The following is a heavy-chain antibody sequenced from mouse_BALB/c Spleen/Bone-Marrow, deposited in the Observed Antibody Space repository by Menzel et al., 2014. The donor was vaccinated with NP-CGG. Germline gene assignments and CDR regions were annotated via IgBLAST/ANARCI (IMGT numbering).Heavy chain of an antibody. V-gene: IGHV1-77*01. J-gene: IGHJ3*01. CDR2: IYPGSGNS. Sequence: VKLQESGAELARPGASVKLSCKAPGYTFTDYYINWVKQRTGQGLVWIGEIYPGSGNSYYNEKFKGKATLTADKSSSTAYMQLSSLTSEDSAVYFCARREYGNGGFAYWGQGTLVTVSA. CDR3: ARREYGNGGFAY. D-gene: IGHD2-10*02. CDR1: GYTFTDYY.